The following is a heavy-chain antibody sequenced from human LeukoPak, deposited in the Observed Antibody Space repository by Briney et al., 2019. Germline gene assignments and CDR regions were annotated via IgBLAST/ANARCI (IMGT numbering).Heavy chain of an antibody. V-gene: IGHV4-59*12. Sequence: SETLSLTCTVSGDSISSYYWSWIRQPPGKGLEWIGYIFYSGNTNYNPSLKSRVTISVNTSNNQFSLKLSSVTAADTAVYYCARDDRHEGGVDYWGQGTLVTVSS. D-gene: IGHD3-16*01. CDR2: IFYSGNT. CDR3: ARDDRHEGGVDY. CDR1: GDSISSYY. J-gene: IGHJ4*02.